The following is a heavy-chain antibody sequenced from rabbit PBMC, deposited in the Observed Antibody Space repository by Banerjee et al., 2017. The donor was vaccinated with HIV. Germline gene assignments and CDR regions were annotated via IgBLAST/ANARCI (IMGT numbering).Heavy chain of an antibody. J-gene: IGHJ4*01. Sequence: QEQLEESGGDLVKPEGSLTLTCTASGFSFSSSYWISWVRQAPGKGLEWITCIYAGSSGNTYYASWAKGRFTISKTSSTTVTLRMTSLTAADTATYFCAREGADYTGYLSLWGPGTLVTV. D-gene: IGHD4-2*01. V-gene: IGHV1S45*01. CDR1: GFSFSSSYW. CDR2: IYAGSSGNT. CDR3: AREGADYTGYLSL.